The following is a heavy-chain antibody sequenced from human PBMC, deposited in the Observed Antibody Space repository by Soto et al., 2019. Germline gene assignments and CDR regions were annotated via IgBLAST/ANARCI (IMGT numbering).Heavy chain of an antibody. CDR2: ISGSGGST. CDR1: GFPFSSYA. D-gene: IGHD3-10*01. Sequence: GGSLRLSCAASGFPFSSYAMTWVRQAPGKGPEWVSAISGSGGSTYYADSVKGRFTISRDNSKNTLYLQMNSLRAEDTAVYYCASGFRAFDYWGQGTLVTVSS. CDR3: ASGFRAFDY. V-gene: IGHV3-23*01. J-gene: IGHJ4*02.